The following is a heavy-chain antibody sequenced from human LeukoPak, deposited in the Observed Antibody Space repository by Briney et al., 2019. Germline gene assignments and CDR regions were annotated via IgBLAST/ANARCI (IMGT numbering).Heavy chain of an antibody. Sequence: SQTLSLTCTVSGGSISSGSYYWSWIRQPPGKGLEWIGYIYYSGSTNYNPSLKSRVTISVDTSKNQFSLKLSSVTAADTAVYYCVGLNYGNFQRDYWGQGTLVTVSS. CDR3: VGLNYGNFQRDY. D-gene: IGHD4-11*01. CDR1: GGSISSGSYY. J-gene: IGHJ4*02. CDR2: IYYSGST. V-gene: IGHV4-61*01.